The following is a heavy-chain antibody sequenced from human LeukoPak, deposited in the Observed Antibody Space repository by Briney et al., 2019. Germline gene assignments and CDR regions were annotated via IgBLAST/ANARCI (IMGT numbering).Heavy chain of an antibody. CDR2: IYPGDSDT. CDR1: GYSFTSYW. Sequence: GESPKISCKGSGYSFTSYWIGWVRQMPGKGLEWMGIIYPGDSDTGYSPSFQGQVTISADKSISTAYLQWSSLQASDTAMYYCARQGGDGYNFFDYWGQGTLVTVSS. V-gene: IGHV5-51*01. D-gene: IGHD5-24*01. CDR3: ARQGGDGYNFFDY. J-gene: IGHJ4*02.